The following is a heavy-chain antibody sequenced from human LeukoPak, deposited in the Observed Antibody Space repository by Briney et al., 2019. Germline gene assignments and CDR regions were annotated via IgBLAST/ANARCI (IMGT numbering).Heavy chain of an antibody. CDR1: GYTFTDYN. CDR3: ARVRDGYNDAYDI. V-gene: IGHV1-46*01. Sequence: ASVKVSCKASGYTFTDYNLHWVRQAPGQRLEWMGIIKPSGGDTSYAQTFQGRVFMTRDTSTSTVYMELSSLKSEDTAVYYCARVRDGYNDAYDIWGQGTMVTVSS. J-gene: IGHJ3*02. D-gene: IGHD5-24*01. CDR2: IKPSGGDT.